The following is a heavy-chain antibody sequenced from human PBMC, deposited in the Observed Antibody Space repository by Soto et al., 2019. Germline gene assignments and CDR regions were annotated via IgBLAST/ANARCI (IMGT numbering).Heavy chain of an antibody. V-gene: IGHV2-5*01. CDR3: AHSNVLRVFVKGCFTP. Sequence: SGPTLVNPTQTLTLTCPLSGFSLSTSGVGVGWIRQPPGKALEWLALIYWNDDKRYSPSLKSRLTITKGTSKKPVVLTMTNTDTVNTANFSFAHSNVLRVFVKGCFTPGGRGPLVTVSS. D-gene: IGHD2-8*01. J-gene: IGHJ4*02. CDR2: IYWNDDK. CDR1: GFSLSTSGVG.